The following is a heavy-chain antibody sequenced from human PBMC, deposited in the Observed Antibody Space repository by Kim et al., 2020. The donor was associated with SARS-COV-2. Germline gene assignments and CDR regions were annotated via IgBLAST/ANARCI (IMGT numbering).Heavy chain of an antibody. D-gene: IGHD1-20*01. CDR1: GGSISSYY. CDR2: IYYSGST. V-gene: IGHV4-59*01. Sequence: SETLSLTCTVSGGSISSYYWSWIRQPPGKGLEWIGYIYYSGSTNYNPSLKSRVTISVDTSKNQFSLKLSSVTAADTAVYYCARDLGYNWNYNYYYGMDVWGQGTTVTVSS. J-gene: IGHJ6*02. CDR3: ARDLGYNWNYNYYYGMDV.